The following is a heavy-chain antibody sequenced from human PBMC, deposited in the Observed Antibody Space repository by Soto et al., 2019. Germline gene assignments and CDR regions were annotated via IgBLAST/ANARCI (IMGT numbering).Heavy chain of an antibody. J-gene: IGHJ4*02. D-gene: IGHD3-22*01. V-gene: IGHV4-59*01. CDR1: GGSISSYY. CDR3: ARFSSSGSRPY. CDR2: IYYSGST. Sequence: SETLSLTCTVSGGSISSYYWSWIRQPPGKGLEWIGYIYYSGSTNYNPSLRSRVTISVDTSKNQFSLKLSSVIAADTAGYYYARFSSSGSRPYWGQGTLVTVSS.